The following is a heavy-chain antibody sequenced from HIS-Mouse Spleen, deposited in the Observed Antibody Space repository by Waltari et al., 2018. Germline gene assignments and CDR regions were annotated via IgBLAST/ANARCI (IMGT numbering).Heavy chain of an antibody. CDR3: AKGLGIGFDY. CDR2: ISYDGSNK. V-gene: IGHV3-30*18. CDR1: GFTFSSYG. J-gene: IGHJ4*02. Sequence: QVQLVESGGGVVQPGRSLRLSCAASGFTFSSYGMHWVRQAPGKGLEWVAVISYDGSNKYYVDSVKGRFTISRDNSKNTLYLQMNSLRAEDTAVYYCAKGLGIGFDYWGQGTLVTVSS. D-gene: IGHD7-27*01.